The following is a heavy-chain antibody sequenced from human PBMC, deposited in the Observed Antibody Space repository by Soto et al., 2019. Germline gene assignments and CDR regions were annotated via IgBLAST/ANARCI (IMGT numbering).Heavy chain of an antibody. J-gene: IGHJ4*02. CDR1: EYTFIDYY. CDR3: ARGRRSSSSPNDY. CDR2: INPNSGGT. V-gene: IGHV1-2*02. Sequence: ASVKVSCKASEYTFIDYYMHWVRQAPGQGLEWMGWINPNSGGTNYAQKFQGRVTMTRDTSISTAYMELNRLTSDDTAVYYCARGRRSSSSPNDYWGQGTLVTVYS. D-gene: IGHD6-6*01.